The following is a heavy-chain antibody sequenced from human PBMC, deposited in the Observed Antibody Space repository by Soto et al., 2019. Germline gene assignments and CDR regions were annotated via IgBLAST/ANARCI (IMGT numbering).Heavy chain of an antibody. D-gene: IGHD6-19*01. CDR1: GGSFSGYY. CDR3: ARFSGSYYYAMGV. V-gene: IGHV4-34*01. CDR2: INHSGVT. Sequence: QVQLQQWGAGLLKPSGTLSLTCAVYGGSFSGYYWSWIRQPPGKGLGWIGEINHSGVTNYKPSLKRRVPIPVDTSTNQFSLQLTSVTAADTALYYGARFSGSYYYAMGVWGQGSTVTVSS. J-gene: IGHJ6*02.